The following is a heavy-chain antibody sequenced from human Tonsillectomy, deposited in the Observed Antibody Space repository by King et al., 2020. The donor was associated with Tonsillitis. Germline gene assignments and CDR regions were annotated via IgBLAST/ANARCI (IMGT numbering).Heavy chain of an antibody. V-gene: IGHV1-8*01. Sequence: QLVQSGAEVKKPGASVKVSCKASVYTFTSYDINWVRQATGQGLGWRGWMNPNIGNTGYAQKFQGRVTMTRNTSISTAYMELSSRRSEDTAVYYCARGRGSGWYRWFDPWGQGTLVTVSS. D-gene: IGHD6-19*01. J-gene: IGHJ5*02. CDR1: VYTFTSYD. CDR2: MNPNIGNT. CDR3: ARGRGSGWYRWFDP.